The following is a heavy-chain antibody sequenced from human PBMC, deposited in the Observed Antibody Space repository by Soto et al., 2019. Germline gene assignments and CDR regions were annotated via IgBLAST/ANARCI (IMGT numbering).Heavy chain of an antibody. CDR3: ARGPPPTYDSSGYPYFDY. J-gene: IGHJ4*02. D-gene: IGHD3-22*01. CDR1: GGSISSGDYY. V-gene: IGHV4-30-4*01. CDR2: IYYSGST. Sequence: SETLSLTCTVSGGSISSGDYYWSWIRQPPGKGLEWIGYIYYSGSTYYNPSLKSRVTISVDTSKNQFSLKLSSVTAADTAVYYCARGPPPTYDSSGYPYFDYWGQGTLVTVSS.